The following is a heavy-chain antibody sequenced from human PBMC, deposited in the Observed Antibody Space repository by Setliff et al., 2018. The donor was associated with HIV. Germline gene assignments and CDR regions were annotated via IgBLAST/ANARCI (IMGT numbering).Heavy chain of an antibody. CDR2: ISSGGHTV. CDR3: VRGHCNSATCWFGP. V-gene: IGHV3-48*03. D-gene: IGHD1-26*01. J-gene: IGHJ5*02. CDR1: GFTFSSYA. Sequence: PGGSLRLSCAASGFTFSSYAMSWVRQAPGKGLEWVSYISSGGHTVYHADSVKGRFTISRDTAKPSLFLQMNSLRGEDTAVYYCVRGHCNSATCWFGPWGQGTLVTVSS.